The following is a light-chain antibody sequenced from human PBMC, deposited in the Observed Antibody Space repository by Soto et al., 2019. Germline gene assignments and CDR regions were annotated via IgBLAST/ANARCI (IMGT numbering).Light chain of an antibody. CDR3: QQINSYPRT. CDR2: AAS. CDR1: QGINSY. V-gene: IGKV1-9*01. Sequence: DIQLTQSPSFLSASVGDRVTITCRASQGINSYLAWYQQKPGKVPKLLIYAASTLQSGVPSRFSGSGSGTEFTLTISSLQPEDFATYYCQQINSYPRTFGQGTRLEI. J-gene: IGKJ5*01.